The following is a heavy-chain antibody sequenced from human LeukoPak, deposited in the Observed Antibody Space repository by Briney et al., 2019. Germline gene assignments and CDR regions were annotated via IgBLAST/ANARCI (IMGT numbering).Heavy chain of an antibody. D-gene: IGHD2/OR15-2a*01. CDR1: GYSISSGYY. V-gene: IGHV4-61*01. CDR3: ARLLWSWGANWFGP. Sequence: SETLSLTCTVSGYSISSGYYWSWIRQPPGKGLEWIGYIYYSGSTNYNPSLKSRVTISVDTSKNQFSLKLSSVTAADTAVYYCARLLWSWGANWFGPWGQGTLVTVSS. CDR2: IYYSGST. J-gene: IGHJ5*02.